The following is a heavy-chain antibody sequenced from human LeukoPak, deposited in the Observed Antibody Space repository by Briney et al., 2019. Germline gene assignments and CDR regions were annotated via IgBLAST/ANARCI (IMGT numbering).Heavy chain of an antibody. CDR3: ARTGGANPTWFTYYFDY. Sequence: SETLSLTCTVSGDSISSSSYYWGWIRQPPGKGLERIGSIYYSGSTYYNPSLKSRVTISADTSKNQFSLKLSSVTAADTAVYYCARTGGANPTWFTYYFDYWGQGTLVTVSS. D-gene: IGHD3-10*01. J-gene: IGHJ4*02. V-gene: IGHV4-39*01. CDR2: IYYSGST. CDR1: GDSISSSSYY.